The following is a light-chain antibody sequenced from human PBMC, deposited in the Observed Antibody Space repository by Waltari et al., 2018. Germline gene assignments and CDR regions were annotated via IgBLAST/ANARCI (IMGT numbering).Light chain of an antibody. V-gene: IGLV1-40*01. CDR3: QSYDSSLSGSGV. CDR1: SSNIGAGYD. Sequence: QSVLTQPPSVSGAPGQRVTISCTGSSSNIGAGYDVHWYQQLPGTAPKLLIYCNSNRPSGVPDRFSGSKSGTSASLAITGLQAEDEADYYCQSYDSSLSGSGVFGGGTKLTVL. CDR2: CNS. J-gene: IGLJ2*01.